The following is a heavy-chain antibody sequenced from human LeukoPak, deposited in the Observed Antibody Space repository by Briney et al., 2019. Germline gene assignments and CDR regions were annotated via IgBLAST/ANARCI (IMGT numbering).Heavy chain of an antibody. V-gene: IGHV3-9*03. Sequence: GGSLRLSCAASGFTFDDYAMHWVRQAPGKGLEWVSGISWNSGSIGYADSVKGRFTISRDNAKNSLYLQMNSLRAEDMALYYCAKDTGHGYCSSTSCSRALDIWGQGTIVTVSS. CDR3: AKDTGHGYCSSTSCSRALDI. J-gene: IGHJ3*02. CDR1: GFTFDDYA. CDR2: ISWNSGSI. D-gene: IGHD2-2*01.